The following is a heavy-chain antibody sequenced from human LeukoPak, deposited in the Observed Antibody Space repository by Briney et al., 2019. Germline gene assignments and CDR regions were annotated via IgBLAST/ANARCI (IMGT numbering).Heavy chain of an antibody. CDR2: IYYSGST. V-gene: IGHV4-39*01. J-gene: IGHJ4*02. CDR1: GGSISSSSYY. CDR3: ARWSAGYCSSTSCQALSAFDY. D-gene: IGHD2-2*01. Sequence: PSETLSLTCTVPGGSISSSSYYWGWIRQPPGKGLEWIGSIYYSGSTYYNPSLKSRVTISVDTSKNQFSLKLSSVTAADTAVYYCARWSAGYCSSTSCQALSAFDYWGQGTLVTVSS.